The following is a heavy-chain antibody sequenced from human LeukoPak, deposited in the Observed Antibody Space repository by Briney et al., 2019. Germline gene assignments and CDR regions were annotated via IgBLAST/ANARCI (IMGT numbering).Heavy chain of an antibody. Sequence: GGSLRLSCVGSGLSPSKSHMHWVRQAPGKGLEWVAVISYDGSNKYYADSVKGRFTISRDNSKNTLYLQMNSLRAEDTAVYYCAREATGGYYFDYWGQGTLVTVSS. D-gene: IGHD3-16*01. CDR3: AREATGGYYFDY. CDR2: ISYDGSNK. V-gene: IGHV3-30*04. J-gene: IGHJ4*02. CDR1: GLSPSKSH.